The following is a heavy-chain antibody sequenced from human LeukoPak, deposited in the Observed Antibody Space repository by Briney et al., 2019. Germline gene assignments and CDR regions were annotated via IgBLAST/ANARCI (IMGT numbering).Heavy chain of an antibody. D-gene: IGHD2-2*01. Sequence: SETLSLTCAVYGGSFSGYYWSWIRRPPGKGLEWIGEINHSGSTNYNPSLKSRVTISVDTSKNQFSLKLSSVTAADTAVYYCAGDCSSTSCYSTGFDPWGQGTLVTVSS. J-gene: IGHJ5*02. V-gene: IGHV4-34*01. CDR2: INHSGST. CDR3: AGDCSSTSCYSTGFDP. CDR1: GGSFSGYY.